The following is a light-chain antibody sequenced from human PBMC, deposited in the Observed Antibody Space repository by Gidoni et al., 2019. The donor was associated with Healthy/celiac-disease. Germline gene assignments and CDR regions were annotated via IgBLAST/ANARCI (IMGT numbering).Light chain of an antibody. Sequence: DIQMTQSPSTLSASVGDRVTIPCRASQSISSWLAWYQQKPGKAPKLLIYKASSLESGVPSRFSGSGSGTEFTLTISSLQPDDFATYYCQQYNFMYTFGQGTKLEIK. CDR2: KAS. CDR1: QSISSW. V-gene: IGKV1-5*03. J-gene: IGKJ2*01. CDR3: QQYNFMYT.